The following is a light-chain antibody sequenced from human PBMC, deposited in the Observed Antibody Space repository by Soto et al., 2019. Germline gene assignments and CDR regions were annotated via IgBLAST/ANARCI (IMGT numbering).Light chain of an antibody. Sequence: EIVLTQSPATLSLSPGERATLSCRASQSVSSYLAWYQQKPGQAPRLLIYDASNRATGIPARFSGSGSGTDFTLTISILEPEDFAVYYCQQRSNLPWTFGQGTKLEIK. J-gene: IGKJ2*01. CDR1: QSVSSY. V-gene: IGKV3-11*01. CDR2: DAS. CDR3: QQRSNLPWT.